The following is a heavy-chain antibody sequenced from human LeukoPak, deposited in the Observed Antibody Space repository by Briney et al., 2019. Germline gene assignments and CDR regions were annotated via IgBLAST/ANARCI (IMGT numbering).Heavy chain of an antibody. V-gene: IGHV1-2*02. J-gene: IGHJ4*02. CDR1: GYTFTGYY. Sequence: GASVKVSCKASGYTFTGYYLHWVRQAPGQGLEWMGWINPNSGGTNYAQKFQGRVTMTRDTSISTAYMELSRLRSDDTAVYYCARAQITMVRGVILYAFDYWGQGTLVTVSS. D-gene: IGHD3-10*01. CDR2: INPNSGGT. CDR3: ARAQITMVRGVILYAFDY.